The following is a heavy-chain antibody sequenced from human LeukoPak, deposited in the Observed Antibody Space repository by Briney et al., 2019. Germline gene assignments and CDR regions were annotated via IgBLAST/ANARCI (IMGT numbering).Heavy chain of an antibody. CDR3: TTTDYDSSGYYPRGDY. CDR1: GFTFSNAW. J-gene: IGHJ4*02. Sequence: GGSLRLSCAASGFTFSNAWMSWVRQAPGKGLEWVGRIKSKTDGGTTDYAAPVKGRFTISRDDSKNTLYLQMNSLKTEDTAVYYCTTTDYDSSGYYPRGDYWGQGTLVTVSS. D-gene: IGHD3-22*01. CDR2: IKSKTDGGTT. V-gene: IGHV3-15*01.